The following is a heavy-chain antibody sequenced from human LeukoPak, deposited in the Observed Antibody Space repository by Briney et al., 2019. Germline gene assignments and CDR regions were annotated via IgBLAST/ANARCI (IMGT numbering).Heavy chain of an antibody. V-gene: IGHV4-59*08. CDR3: ARLSDSDSSGYYWGFEY. Sequence: KPSETLSLTCTVSGGSISSYYWSWIRQPPGKGLECIGYIYYSGSTNYNPSLRSRVTISVDTSKNEFSLKLGSVIAADTAVYYCARLSDSDSSGYYWGFEYWGQGSLVTVSS. CDR1: GGSISSYY. J-gene: IGHJ4*02. D-gene: IGHD3-22*01. CDR2: IYYSGST.